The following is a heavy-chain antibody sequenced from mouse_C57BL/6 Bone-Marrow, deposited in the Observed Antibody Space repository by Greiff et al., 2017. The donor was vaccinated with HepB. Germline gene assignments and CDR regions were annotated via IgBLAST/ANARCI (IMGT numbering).Heavy chain of an antibody. J-gene: IGHJ4*01. V-gene: IGHV5-15*01. D-gene: IGHD1-1*01. CDR3: ARQGGSSWVDY. CDR1: GFTFSDYG. Sequence: EVKLVESGGGLVQPGGSLKLSCAASGFTFSDYGMAWVRQAPRKGPEWVAFISNLAYSIYYADTVTGRFTISRENAKNTLYLEMSSLRSEDTAMYYCARQGGSSWVDYWGQGTSVTVSS. CDR2: ISNLAYSI.